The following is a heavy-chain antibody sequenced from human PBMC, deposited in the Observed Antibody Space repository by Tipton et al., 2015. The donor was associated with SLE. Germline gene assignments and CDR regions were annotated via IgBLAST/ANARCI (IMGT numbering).Heavy chain of an antibody. CDR3: VRERKYVVRFRELVAPDL. J-gene: IGHJ3*01. V-gene: IGHV4-39*07. CDR1: GGSISSSSYY. CDR2: INYGGIT. D-gene: IGHD1-26*01. Sequence: TLSLTCTVSGGSISSSSYYWGWIRQPPGKGLEWIGSINYGGITYYNPSLKSRVTISVDTSKNQFSLKLSSVTAADTAMYYCVRERKYVVRFRELVAPDLWGQGTAITVSS.